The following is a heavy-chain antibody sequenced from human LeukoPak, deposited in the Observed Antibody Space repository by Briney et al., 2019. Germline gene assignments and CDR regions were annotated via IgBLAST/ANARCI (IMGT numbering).Heavy chain of an antibody. V-gene: IGHV4-59*01. D-gene: IGHD3-16*01. J-gene: IGHJ4*02. CDR3: AREVWGSIDY. CDR1: GGSISSYY. CDR2: IYYSGST. Sequence: SETLSLTCTVSGGSISSYYWSWIRQPPGKGLEWIGYIYYSGSTNYNPSLKSRVTTSVDTSKNQFSLKLSSVTAADTAVYYCAREVWGSIDYWGQGTLVTVSS.